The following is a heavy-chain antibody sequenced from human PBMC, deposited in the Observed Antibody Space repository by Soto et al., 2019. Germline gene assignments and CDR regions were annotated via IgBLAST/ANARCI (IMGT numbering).Heavy chain of an antibody. CDR2: ISVTGDT. V-gene: IGHV3-23*01. J-gene: IGHJ4*02. CDR3: AKSLSTATSFDY. Sequence: PGGSLRLSCAASGFTFSSYAMNWVRQAPGKGPEWDSHISVTGDTYYADSVKGRFTISRDNSKNTLFLQMNSLRAEDTAVYYCAKSLSTATSFDYWGQGTPVTVSS. CDR1: GFTFSSYA.